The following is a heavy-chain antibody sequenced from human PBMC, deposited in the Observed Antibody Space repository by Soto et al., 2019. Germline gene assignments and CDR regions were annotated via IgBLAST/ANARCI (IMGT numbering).Heavy chain of an antibody. Sequence: PSETLSLTCTVSGGSISSSIYYWGGIRQPPGKGLEWIGSIYYSGSTYYNPSLKSRVTISVDTSKNQFSLKLSSVTAADTAVYYCVKYYYDSSGYYPIDYWGQGTLVTVSS. D-gene: IGHD3-22*01. CDR1: GGSISSSIYY. J-gene: IGHJ4*02. CDR3: VKYYYDSSGYYPIDY. V-gene: IGHV4-39*01. CDR2: IYYSGST.